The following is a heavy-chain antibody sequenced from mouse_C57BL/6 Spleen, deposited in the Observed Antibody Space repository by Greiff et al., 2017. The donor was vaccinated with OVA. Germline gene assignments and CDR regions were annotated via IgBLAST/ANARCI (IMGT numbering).Heavy chain of an antibody. V-gene: IGHV3-5*01. D-gene: IGHD1-1*01. CDR2: IYYSGTI. J-gene: IGHJ1*03. Sequence: LKQSGPGLVKPSQTVFLTCTVTGISITTGNYRWSWIRQFPGNKLEWIGYIYYSGTITYNPSLTSRTTITRDTPKNQFFLEMNSLTAEDTATYYCAREDYGSSLYWYFDVWGTGTTVTVSS. CDR1: GISITTGNYR. CDR3: AREDYGSSLYWYFDV.